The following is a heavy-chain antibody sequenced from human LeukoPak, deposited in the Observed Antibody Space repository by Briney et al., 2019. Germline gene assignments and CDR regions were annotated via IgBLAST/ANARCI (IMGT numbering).Heavy chain of an antibody. CDR3: ARAMSTFGGVRNYFDS. CDR1: GFTFSGHN. Sequence: GGSLRLSCAASGFTFSGHNMNWVRQAPGKGLEWISFVSISSGTIYYADSVNGRFRISRDNAKSSLDLEMNSPRAEDTAVYYCARAMSTFGGVRNYFDSWGQGTLVTVSS. J-gene: IGHJ4*02. D-gene: IGHD3-16*01. CDR2: VSISSGTI. V-gene: IGHV3-48*04.